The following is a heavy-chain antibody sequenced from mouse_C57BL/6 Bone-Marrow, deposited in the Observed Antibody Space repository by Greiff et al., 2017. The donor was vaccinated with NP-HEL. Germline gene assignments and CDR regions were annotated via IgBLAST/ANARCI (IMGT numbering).Heavy chain of an antibody. V-gene: IGHV5-9-1*02. J-gene: IGHJ3*01. D-gene: IGHD2-10*02. CDR3: TRERYGNSFAY. Sequence: EVKLVESGEGLVKPGGSLKLSCAASGFTFSSYAMSWVRQTPEKRLEWVAYISSGGDYIYYADTVKGRFTISRDNDRNTLYLQMSNLRSEDEAMYYCTRERYGNSFAYWGQGTLVTVSA. CDR1: GFTFSSYA. CDR2: ISSGGDYI.